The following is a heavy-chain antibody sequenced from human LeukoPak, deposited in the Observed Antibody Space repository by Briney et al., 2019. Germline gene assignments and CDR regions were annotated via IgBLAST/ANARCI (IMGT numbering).Heavy chain of an antibody. CDR2: IRYDGSNK. CDR3: AKEKGDYAPDWFDP. J-gene: IGHJ5*02. CDR1: GFTFSSYG. V-gene: IGHV3-30*02. Sequence: GGSLRLSCAASGFTFSSYGMHWVRQAPGKGLEWVAFIRYDGSNKYYADSVKGRFTISRDNSKNTLYLQMNSLRAEDTAVYYCAKEKGDYAPDWFDPWGQGTLVTVSS. D-gene: IGHD4-17*01.